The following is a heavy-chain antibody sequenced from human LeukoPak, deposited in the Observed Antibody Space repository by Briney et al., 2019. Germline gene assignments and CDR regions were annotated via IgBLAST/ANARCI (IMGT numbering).Heavy chain of an antibody. V-gene: IGHV3-48*01. Sequence: PEGTLRLSCTASGFTFSSYSMNWVRHAPRKGLEWVSCISSSSSTIYYADSVKGRFTISRDNAKNSLYVQMNSLRAEDTAVYYCARFKTYYDFWSGYYYFDYWGQGTLVTVSS. CDR1: GFTFSSYS. CDR3: ARFKTYYDFWSGYYYFDY. CDR2: ISSSSSTI. D-gene: IGHD3-3*01. J-gene: IGHJ4*02.